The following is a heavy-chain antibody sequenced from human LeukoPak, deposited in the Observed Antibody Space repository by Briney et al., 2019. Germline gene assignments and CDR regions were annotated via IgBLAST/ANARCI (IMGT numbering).Heavy chain of an antibody. D-gene: IGHD3-10*01. V-gene: IGHV3-53*01. J-gene: IGHJ3*02. CDR2: MYSGGST. Sequence: GGSLRLSCAASGFTVSSNYMSWVRQAPGKGLEWVSVMYSGGSTYYADSVKGRFTISRDNSKNTLYLQMNSLRAEDTAVYYCARHLGGSGSHDAFDIWGQGTMVTVSS. CDR3: ARHLGGSGSHDAFDI. CDR1: GFTVSSNY.